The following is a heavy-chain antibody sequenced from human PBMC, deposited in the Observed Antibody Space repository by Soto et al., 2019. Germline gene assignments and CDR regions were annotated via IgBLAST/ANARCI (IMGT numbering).Heavy chain of an antibody. CDR2: ISAYNGNT. CDR1: GYTFTSYG. J-gene: IGHJ4*02. D-gene: IGHD6-19*01. V-gene: IGHV1-18*01. CDR3: ARDFGSGWPVYYFDY. Sequence: ASVKVSCKASGYTFTSYGISWLRQAPGQGLEWMGWISAYNGNTNYAQKLQGRVTMTTDTSTSTAYMELRSLRSDDTAVYYCARDFGSGWPVYYFDYWGQGTLVTVSS.